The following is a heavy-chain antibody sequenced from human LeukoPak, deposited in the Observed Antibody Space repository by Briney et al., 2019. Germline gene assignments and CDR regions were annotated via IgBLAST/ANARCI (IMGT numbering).Heavy chain of an antibody. J-gene: IGHJ4*02. CDR3: ARGPSHYGDYNYFDY. D-gene: IGHD4-17*01. V-gene: IGHV1-69*13. Sequence: SVKVSCKASGGTFSSYAINWVRQAPGQGLEWMGGIIPIFGTANSAKKFQGRVTITADESTSTAYMELSSLRSEDTAVYYCARGPSHYGDYNYFDYWGQGTLVTVSS. CDR2: IIPIFGTA. CDR1: GGTFSSYA.